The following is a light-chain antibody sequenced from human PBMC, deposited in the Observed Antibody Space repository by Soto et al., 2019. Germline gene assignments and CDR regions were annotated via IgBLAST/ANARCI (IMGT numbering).Light chain of an antibody. J-gene: IGLJ1*01. V-gene: IGLV1-51*02. CDR1: SSNVGNNY. Sequence: QSVLTQPPSVSPAPGQTVTISCSGSSSNVGNNYVSWYQHLPGTAPKLLIYETNRRPAGISDRFSGSKSGTSATLGITGLQTADEADYYCETWDTSLSAGRVFGPGTKLTVL. CDR3: ETWDTSLSAGRV. CDR2: ETN.